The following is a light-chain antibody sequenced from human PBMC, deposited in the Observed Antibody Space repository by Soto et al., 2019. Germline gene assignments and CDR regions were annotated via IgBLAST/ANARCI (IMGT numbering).Light chain of an antibody. J-gene: IGKJ5*01. Sequence: HMGQCLYSRSACVGASITITCRASQDIRKDLNWYQQKPGKAPNLLIHAASSLQSGVPSRFSGSGSGTEFTLTISSLQPEDFGTYYCLQHNSYPITFGQGTRLEIK. CDR3: LQHNSYPIT. CDR2: AAS. CDR1: QDIRKD. V-gene: IGKV1-17*01.